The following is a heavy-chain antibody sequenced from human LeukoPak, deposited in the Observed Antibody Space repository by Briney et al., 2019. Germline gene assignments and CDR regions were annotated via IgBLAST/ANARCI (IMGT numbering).Heavy chain of an antibody. D-gene: IGHD1-26*01. Sequence: SVKVSCKASGGTFSSYAISWVRQAPGQGLEWMGGIIPIFGTANYAQKFQGRVTMTEDTSTDTAYMELSSLRSEDTAVYYCARWSLLDAFDMWGQGTMVTVSS. V-gene: IGHV1-69*06. J-gene: IGHJ3*02. CDR1: GGTFSSYA. CDR3: ARWSLLDAFDM. CDR2: IIPIFGTA.